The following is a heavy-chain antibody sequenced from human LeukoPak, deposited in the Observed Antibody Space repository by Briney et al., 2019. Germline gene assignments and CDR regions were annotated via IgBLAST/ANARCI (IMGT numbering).Heavy chain of an antibody. CDR2: IRSKAYGGTT. J-gene: IGHJ2*01. Sequence: GGCLRLSCTASGFTVGDYAMSWFRQAPGKGMEWVGFIRSKAYGGTTEYAASVKGRFTISRDDSKSIAYLQMNSLRTEDTAVYYCTRIYDSSGYYFNWYFDLWGRGTLVTVSS. V-gene: IGHV3-49*03. D-gene: IGHD3-22*01. CDR3: TRIYDSSGYYFNWYFDL. CDR1: GFTVGDYA.